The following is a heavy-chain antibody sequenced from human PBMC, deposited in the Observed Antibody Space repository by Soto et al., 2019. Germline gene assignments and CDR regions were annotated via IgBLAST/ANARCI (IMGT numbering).Heavy chain of an antibody. CDR1: GGTFSSYA. CDR2: IIPIFGTA. Sequence: SVKVSCKASGGTFSSYAISWVRQAPGQGLEWMGGIIPIFGTANYAQKFQGRVTITADESTSTAYMELSSLRSEDTAVYYCARDPDTAMDTRAWFDPWGQGTLVTVSS. CDR3: ARDPDTAMDTRAWFDP. J-gene: IGHJ5*02. D-gene: IGHD5-18*01. V-gene: IGHV1-69*13.